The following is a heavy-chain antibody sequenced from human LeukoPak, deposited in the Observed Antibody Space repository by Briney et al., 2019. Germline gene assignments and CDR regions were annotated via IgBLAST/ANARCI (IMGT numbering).Heavy chain of an antibody. CDR1: GYTFTSYY. Sequence: ASVKVSCKASGYTFTSYYIHWVRQAPGQGLEWMGIINPSGGSRSYAQKFQGRVTMTSDTSTSTVYMELNSLRSEDTAVYYCARGHSSSWYNWFDPWGQGTLVTVSS. V-gene: IGHV1-46*01. J-gene: IGHJ5*02. D-gene: IGHD6-13*01. CDR3: ARGHSSSWYNWFDP. CDR2: INPSGGSR.